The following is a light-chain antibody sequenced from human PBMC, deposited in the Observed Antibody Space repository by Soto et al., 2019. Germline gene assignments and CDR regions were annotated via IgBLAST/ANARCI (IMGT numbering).Light chain of an antibody. J-gene: IGKJ1*01. CDR1: QSVSNNY. CDR2: GAS. Sequence: EIVLTQSPGTLSLSPGERATLSCRASQSVSNNYLAWYQQKPGQAPRHLIYGASNRATGIPDRFSGSESGTDFTLTISRLEPEDFAVYYCQQYGSSGTFGQGTKVEIK. V-gene: IGKV3-20*01. CDR3: QQYGSSGT.